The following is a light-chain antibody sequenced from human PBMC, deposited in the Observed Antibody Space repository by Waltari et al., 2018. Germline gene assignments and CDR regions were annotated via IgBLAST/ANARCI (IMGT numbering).Light chain of an antibody. CDR1: SNDFGGYGY. CDR2: EVS. CDR3: SSHTSTVPHV. J-gene: IGLJ1*01. Sequence: QSALTQPASVSGSPGQSITISCTGTSNDFGGYGYVSGYQQYPGQAPKLIIYEVSYRPSGMSTRFSGSKAGNTASLTISGLQADDEADYYCSSHTSTVPHVFGTGTRVTVV. V-gene: IGLV2-14*01.